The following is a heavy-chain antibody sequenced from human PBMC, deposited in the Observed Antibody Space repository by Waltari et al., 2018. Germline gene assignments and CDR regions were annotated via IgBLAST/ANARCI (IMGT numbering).Heavy chain of an antibody. D-gene: IGHD3-16*01. CDR2: ISGSGTGT. Sequence: EVQLLESGGGLVQPGGSLSLSCASSGFTFRTYSMSWVRQVPGEGLEWVSSISGSGTGTYYADSVKGRFTISRDNSKNTLSLQMNSLRAEDTALYYCATFKGDYWGQGTLVTVSS. CDR1: GFTFRTYS. V-gene: IGHV3-23*01. CDR3: ATFKGDY. J-gene: IGHJ4*02.